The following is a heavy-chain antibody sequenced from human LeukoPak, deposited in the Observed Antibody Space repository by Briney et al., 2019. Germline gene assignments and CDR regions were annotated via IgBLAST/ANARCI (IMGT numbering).Heavy chain of an antibody. CDR1: GCTLRSYA. V-gene: IGHV3-23*01. J-gene: IGHJ5*02. Sequence: GGAVTLSCAASGCTLRSYAMSGVRPAPAKELAGVSAINDSGRSTYYADSLKGRFSISRDNSQYTLFLQVDSLKADDTDVYYCAKRGMATITEGTETCGQRDLVTASS. CDR3: AKRGMATITEGTET. D-gene: IGHD5-24*01. CDR2: INDSGRST.